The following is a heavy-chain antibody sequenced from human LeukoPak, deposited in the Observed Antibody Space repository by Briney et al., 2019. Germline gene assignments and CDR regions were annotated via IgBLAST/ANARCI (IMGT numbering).Heavy chain of an antibody. CDR2: MSDSGST. J-gene: IGHJ5*02. Sequence: TETLSLTCTVSGGSINGYYWTWIRQPPGKGLEWIGYMSDSGSTNYNPSLKSRVNMSVDSSNTEFSLRLNSVTAADTAVYYCARVFRGAVTANWFDPWGQGTLVTVSS. V-gene: IGHV4-59*01. D-gene: IGHD2-21*02. CDR3: ARVFRGAVTANWFDP. CDR1: GGSINGYY.